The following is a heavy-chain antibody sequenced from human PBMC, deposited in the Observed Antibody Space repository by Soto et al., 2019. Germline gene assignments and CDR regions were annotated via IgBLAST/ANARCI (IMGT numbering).Heavy chain of an antibody. CDR3: ARGLVDTAMVRDTKCAFDY. D-gene: IGHD5-18*01. CDR1: GGSISSYY. CDR2: IYYSGST. Sequence: SETLSLTCTVSGGSISSYYWSWIRQPPGKGLEWIGYIYYSGSTNYNPSLKSRVTISVDTSKNQFSLKLSSVTAADTAVYYCARGLVDTAMVRDTKCAFDYWGQGSLVTVSS. J-gene: IGHJ4*02. V-gene: IGHV4-59*01.